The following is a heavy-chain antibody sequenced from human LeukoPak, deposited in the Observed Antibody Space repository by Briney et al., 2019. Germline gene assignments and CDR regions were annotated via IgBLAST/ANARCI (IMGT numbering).Heavy chain of an antibody. CDR2: IYYSGST. D-gene: IGHD6-13*01. CDR1: GGSISSYY. V-gene: IGHV4-59*01. CDR3: ARVSSSWPHATPFDY. J-gene: IGHJ4*02. Sequence: NPSETLSLTCTVSGGSISSYYWSWIRQPPGKGLEWIGYIYYSGSTNYNPSLKSRVTISVDTSKNQFSLKLSSVTAADTAVYYCARVSSSWPHATPFDYWGQGTLVTVSS.